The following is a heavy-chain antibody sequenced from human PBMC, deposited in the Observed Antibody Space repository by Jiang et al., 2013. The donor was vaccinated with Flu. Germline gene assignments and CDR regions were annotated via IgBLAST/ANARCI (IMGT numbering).Heavy chain of an antibody. J-gene: IGHJ6*02. Sequence: SLTCTVSGGSISSSSYYWGWIRQPPGKGLEWIGSIYYSGSTYYNPSLKSRVTISVDTSKNQFSLKLSSVTAADTAVYYCARDLGQQLVRGYYYYGMDVWGQGTTVTVSS. D-gene: IGHD6-13*01. CDR3: ARDLGQQLVRGYYYYGMDV. V-gene: IGHV4-39*07. CDR2: IYYSGST. CDR1: GGSISSSSYY.